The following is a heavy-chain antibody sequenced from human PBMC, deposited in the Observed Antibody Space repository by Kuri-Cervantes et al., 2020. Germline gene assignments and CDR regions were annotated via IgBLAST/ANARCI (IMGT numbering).Heavy chain of an antibody. Sequence: GGSLRLSCAXSGXXFSSYSMNWVRQAPGKGLEWVSYISSSSSXXXYADSVXGRFTISRDNAKNSLYLQMNSLRGEDTAXYYCXXXYYDSSGXXXKGAFDIWGQGTMVTVSS. V-gene: IGHV3-48*01. CDR1: GXXFSSYS. D-gene: IGHD3-22*01. CDR3: XXXYYDSSGXXXKGAFDI. J-gene: IGHJ3*02. CDR2: ISSSSSXX.